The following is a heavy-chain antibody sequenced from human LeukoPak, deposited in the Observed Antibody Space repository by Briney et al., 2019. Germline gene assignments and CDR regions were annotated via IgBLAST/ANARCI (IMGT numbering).Heavy chain of an antibody. CDR2: IYYSGST. D-gene: IGHD5-18*01. Sequence: PSETLSLTCTVSGGSISSSIYYWGWIRQPPGKGLEWIGSIYYSGSTYYNPSLKSRVTISVDTSKNQFSLKLSSVTAADTAVYYCARGPPYREYSYGIFDYWGQGTLVTVSS. V-gene: IGHV4-39*01. CDR1: GGSISSSIYY. CDR3: ARGPPYREYSYGIFDY. J-gene: IGHJ4*02.